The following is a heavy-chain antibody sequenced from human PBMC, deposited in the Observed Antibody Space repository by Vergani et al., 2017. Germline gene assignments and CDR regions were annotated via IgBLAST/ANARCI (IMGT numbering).Heavy chain of an antibody. J-gene: IGHJ4*02. CDR3: ARRGVAALSTYYFDY. V-gene: IGHV4-59*01. CDR1: GGSISSYY. CDR2: IYYSGST. D-gene: IGHD2-15*01. Sequence: QVQLQESGPGLVKPSETLSLTCTVSGGSISSYYWSWIRQPPGKGLEWVGYIYYSGSTNYNPSLKSRVTLSVDTPKNQFSLKLSSVTAADTAVYYCARRGVAALSTYYFDYWGQGTLVTVSS.